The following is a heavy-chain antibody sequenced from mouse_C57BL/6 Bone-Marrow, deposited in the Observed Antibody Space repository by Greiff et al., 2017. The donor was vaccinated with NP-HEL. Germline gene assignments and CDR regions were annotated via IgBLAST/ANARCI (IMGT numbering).Heavy chain of an antibody. D-gene: IGHD1-1*01. V-gene: IGHV1-50*01. Sequence: VQLQQPGAELVKPGASVKLSCKASGYTFTSYWMQWVKQRPGQGLEWIGEIDPSDSYTNYNQKFKGKATLTVDTSSSTAYMQLSSLTSEDSAVYYCARGGVITTVVAPYWYFDVWGTGTTVTVSS. CDR2: IDPSDSYT. CDR3: ARGGVITTVVAPYWYFDV. J-gene: IGHJ1*03. CDR1: GYTFTSYW.